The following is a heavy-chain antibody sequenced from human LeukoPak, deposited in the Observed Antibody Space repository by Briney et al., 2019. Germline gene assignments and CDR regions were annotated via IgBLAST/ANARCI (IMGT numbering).Heavy chain of an antibody. CDR1: GXTFSSYA. V-gene: IGHV3-30-3*01. CDR2: ISYDGSNK. CDR3: ARDSYGMDV. J-gene: IGHJ6*02. Sequence: GGSLRLSCAASGXTFSSYAMHWVRQAPGKGLEWVAVISYDGSNKYYADSVKGRFTISRDNSKNTLYLQMNSLRAEDTAVYYCARDSYGMDVWGQGTTVTVSS.